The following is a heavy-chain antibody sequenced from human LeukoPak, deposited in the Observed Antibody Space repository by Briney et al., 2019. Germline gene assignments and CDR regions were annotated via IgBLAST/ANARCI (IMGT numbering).Heavy chain of an antibody. J-gene: IGHJ4*02. Sequence: SETLSLTCTVSSGSISSSSYYWGWIRQPPGKGLEWIGSIYYSGSTYYNPSLKSRVTISVDTSKNQFSLKLSSVTAADTAVYYCARHQSGSYYGNFDYWGQGTLATVPS. CDR2: IYYSGST. CDR3: ARHQSGSYYGNFDY. CDR1: SGSISSSSYY. V-gene: IGHV4-39*01. D-gene: IGHD1-26*01.